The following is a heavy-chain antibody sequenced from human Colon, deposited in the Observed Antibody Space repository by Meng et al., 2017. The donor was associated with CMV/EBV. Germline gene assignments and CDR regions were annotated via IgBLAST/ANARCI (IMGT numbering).Heavy chain of an antibody. CDR1: GFTFSNYW. Sequence: GESLKISCAASGFTFSNYWMTWLRQAPGRGLEWISYISTSGTIVYYADSVKGRFTLSRDNAKNSLYLQMTSLRVEDTAVYFCARDLVGGHDVFDIWGQGTMVTVSS. CDR2: ISTSGTIV. CDR3: ARDLVGGHDVFDI. V-gene: IGHV3-48*03. J-gene: IGHJ3*02. D-gene: IGHD2-21*01.